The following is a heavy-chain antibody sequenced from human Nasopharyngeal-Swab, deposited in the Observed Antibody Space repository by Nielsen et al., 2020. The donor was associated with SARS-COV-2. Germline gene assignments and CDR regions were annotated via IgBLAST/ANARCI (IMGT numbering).Heavy chain of an antibody. Sequence: LRLSCAASGFTFSSYSMNWVRQHPGKGLEWIGYIHYTGSDYYNPSLETRVTISVDTSKNQFSLELSSVTAADTAVYYCAREVIAEPDSDGFDIWGQGTMVTVSS. CDR2: IHYTGSD. J-gene: IGHJ3*02. D-gene: IGHD1-14*01. CDR3: AREVIAEPDSDGFDI. CDR1: GFTFSSYS. V-gene: IGHV4-31*02.